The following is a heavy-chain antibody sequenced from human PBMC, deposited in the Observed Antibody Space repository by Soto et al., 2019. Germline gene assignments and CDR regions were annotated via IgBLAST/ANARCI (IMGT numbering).Heavy chain of an antibody. J-gene: IGHJ3*02. CDR3: AAPSTYYDTPDAFDI. V-gene: IGHV1-58*01. Sequence: VASVKVSCKASGFTFTSSAVQWVRQARGQRLEWIGWIVVGSGNTNYAQKFQERVTITRDMSTSTAYMELSSLRSEDTAVYYCAAPSTYYDTPDAFDIWGQGTMVTVSS. D-gene: IGHD3-9*01. CDR2: IVVGSGNT. CDR1: GFTFTSSA.